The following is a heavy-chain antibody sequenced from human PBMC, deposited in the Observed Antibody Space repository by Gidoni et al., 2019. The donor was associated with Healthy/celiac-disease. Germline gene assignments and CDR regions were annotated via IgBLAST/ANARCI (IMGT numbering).Heavy chain of an antibody. CDR1: GFTFSSYG. Sequence: QVQLVESGGGVVQPGRSLRLSCAASGFTFSSYGMHWVRQAPGKGLEWVAVIWYDGSNKYYADSVKGRFTISRDNSKNTLYLQMNSLRAEDTAVYYCARENYDSSGYPRPYYYYYGMDVWGQGTTVTVSS. CDR2: IWYDGSNK. V-gene: IGHV3-33*01. D-gene: IGHD3-22*01. J-gene: IGHJ6*02. CDR3: ARENYDSSGYPRPYYYYYGMDV.